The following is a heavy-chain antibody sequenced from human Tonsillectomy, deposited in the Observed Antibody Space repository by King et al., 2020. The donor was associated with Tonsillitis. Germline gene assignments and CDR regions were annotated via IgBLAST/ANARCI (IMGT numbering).Heavy chain of an antibody. V-gene: IGHV3-7*03. CDR2: INQDGSEK. CDR3: AREVLLVKGYLYFDL. CDR1: GFTLSSYW. D-gene: IGHD6-13*01. Sequence: VQLVEPGGGLVQPGGSLRLSCAASGFTLSSYWMSWVRQAPGKGLEWVANINQDGSEKYYVDSVKGRFTISRDNAKNSLYLQMNLLRAEDTAVYYCAREVLLVKGYLYFDLWGRGTLVTVSS. J-gene: IGHJ2*01.